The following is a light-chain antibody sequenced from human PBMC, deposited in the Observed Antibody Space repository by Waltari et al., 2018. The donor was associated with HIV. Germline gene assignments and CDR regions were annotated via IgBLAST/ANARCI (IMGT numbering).Light chain of an antibody. CDR3: SAYAGSNNLVL. J-gene: IGLJ2*01. Sequence: QSALTQPPSASGSLGQSVTISCTGTSSDVGGYNYVSWYQKYPGEAPKLIIYDVNKRPSGVPDRFSGSKSGNTASLTVSGLQGEDEAQYYCSAYAGSNNLVLFGGGTKLTVL. V-gene: IGLV2-8*01. CDR2: DVN. CDR1: SSDVGGYNY.